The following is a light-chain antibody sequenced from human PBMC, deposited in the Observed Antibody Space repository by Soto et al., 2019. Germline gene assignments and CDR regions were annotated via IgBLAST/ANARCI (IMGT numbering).Light chain of an antibody. V-gene: IGLV1-40*01. Sequence: QSALTQPPSVSGAPGQRVTISCTGSSSNIGAGYDVHWYQQLPGTAPKLLIYGNSNRPSGVPDRFSGSKSGTSASLAITGLQAEDEADYYCSSFTIRSTLLFGGGTKLTVL. CDR3: SSFTIRSTLL. CDR1: SSNIGAGYD. J-gene: IGLJ3*02. CDR2: GNS.